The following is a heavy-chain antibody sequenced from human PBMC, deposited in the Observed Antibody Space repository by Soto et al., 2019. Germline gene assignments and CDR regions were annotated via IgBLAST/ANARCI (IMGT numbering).Heavy chain of an antibody. D-gene: IGHD4-4*01. V-gene: IGHV1-69*12. CDR1: GGTFSSSA. J-gene: IGHJ6*02. CDR2: IIPLFRTP. Sequence: QVQLVQSGAEMKEPGSSVKVSCKTSGGTFSSSAISWLRQAPGQGLEWMGGIIPLFRTPDYAQKFQGRVTIGADESTSTACLELSSLRSEDTAVYYCARDNDRLQLGGNYYYILDVWGQGTTITVSS. CDR3: ARDNDRLQLGGNYYYILDV.